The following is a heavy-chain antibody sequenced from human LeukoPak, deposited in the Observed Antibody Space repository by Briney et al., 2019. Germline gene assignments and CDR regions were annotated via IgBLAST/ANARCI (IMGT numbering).Heavy chain of an antibody. Sequence: PGGPLRLSCAASGFTFSSYWMHWVRQAPGKGLVWVSRINSDGSSTSYADSVKGRFTISRDNAKNTLYLQMNSLRAEDTAVYYCARVGVVPAAISPYYYGMDVWGKGTTVTVSS. CDR3: ARVGVVPAAISPYYYGMDV. D-gene: IGHD2-2*01. CDR1: GFTFSSYW. CDR2: INSDGSST. V-gene: IGHV3-74*01. J-gene: IGHJ6*04.